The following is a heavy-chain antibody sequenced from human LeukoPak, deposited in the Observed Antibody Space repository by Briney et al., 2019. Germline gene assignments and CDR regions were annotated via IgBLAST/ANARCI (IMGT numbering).Heavy chain of an antibody. V-gene: IGHV4-39*07. J-gene: IGHJ4*02. CDR3: ATRKLGNDY. Sequence: SETLSLTCTVSGGSISSSSYYWGWIRQPPGKGLEWIGSIYYSGGTYYNPSLKSRVTISVDTSKNQFSLKLYSVTAADTAVYYCATRKLGNDYWGQGTLVTVSS. CDR2: IYYSGGT. D-gene: IGHD7-27*01. CDR1: GGSISSSSYY.